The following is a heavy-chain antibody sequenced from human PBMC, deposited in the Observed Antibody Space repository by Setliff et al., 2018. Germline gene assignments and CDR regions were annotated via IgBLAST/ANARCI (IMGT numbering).Heavy chain of an antibody. D-gene: IGHD1-7*01. Sequence: GGSLRLSCAASGFTFSSYAMTWVRQAPGKGLEWVSSISGSGGATYYAASVKGRFSISRDNSKNTLSLQMNSLRAEDTAIYYCAKYPSNSVYNYFDPWGQGTLVTVSS. J-gene: IGHJ5*02. CDR1: GFTFSSYA. CDR2: ISGSGGAT. CDR3: AKYPSNSVYNYFDP. V-gene: IGHV3-23*01.